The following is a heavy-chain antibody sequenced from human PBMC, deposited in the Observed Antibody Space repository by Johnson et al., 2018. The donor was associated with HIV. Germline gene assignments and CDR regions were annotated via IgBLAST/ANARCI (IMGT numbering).Heavy chain of an antibody. D-gene: IGHD3/OR15-3a*01. V-gene: IGHV3-49*04. CDR2: IRSKAYSGTA. J-gene: IGHJ3*02. CDR3: TRARSCLDLGDAFDI. CDR1: GFTFGDYA. Sequence: VQLVESGGGLVQPGRSLRLSCTASGFTFGDYAMSWVRQAPGKGLEWVGFIRSKAYSGTAEYAASVKGRFTISRDDSKSIAYLQMNSLKTEDTAVYYCTRARSCLDLGDAFDIWGQGTMVTVSS.